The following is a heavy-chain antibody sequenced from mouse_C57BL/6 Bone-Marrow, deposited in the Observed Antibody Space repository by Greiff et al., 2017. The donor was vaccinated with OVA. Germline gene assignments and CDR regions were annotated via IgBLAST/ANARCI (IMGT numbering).Heavy chain of an antibody. CDR3: ARFHTTVVDFDY. Sequence: VQLQQSGPVLVKPGASVKMSCKASGYTFTDYYMNWVKQSHGKSLEWIGVINPYNGGTSYNQKFKGKATLTVDKSSSTAYMELNSLTSEDSAVYYCARFHTTVVDFDYWGQGTTLTVSS. CDR1: GYTFTDYY. D-gene: IGHD1-1*01. CDR2: INPYNGGT. V-gene: IGHV1-19*01. J-gene: IGHJ2*01.